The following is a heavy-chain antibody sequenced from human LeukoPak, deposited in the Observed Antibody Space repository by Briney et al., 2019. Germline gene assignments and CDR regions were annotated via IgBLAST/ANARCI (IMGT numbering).Heavy chain of an antibody. D-gene: IGHD3-16*02. CDR3: ARDGGLSSYYYYMDV. CDR2: IYYSGST. J-gene: IGHJ6*03. Sequence: SETLSLTCAVSGASISGSGYYWGWIRQPPGKGLEWIGNIYYSGSTYYNASLQSRVTISVDTSKNQFSLKLSSVTAADTAVYYCARDGGLSSYYYYMDVWGKGTTVTISS. CDR1: GASISGSGYY. V-gene: IGHV4-39*07.